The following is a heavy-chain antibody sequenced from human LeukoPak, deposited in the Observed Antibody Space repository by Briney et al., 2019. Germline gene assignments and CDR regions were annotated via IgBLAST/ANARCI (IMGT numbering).Heavy chain of an antibody. CDR2: ISLSSSTI. V-gene: IGHV3-48*02. CDR3: AAPTSYYSFDY. Sequence: GGSLRLSCEASGFTFSAYSMNWVRQAPGKGLEWVSYISLSSSTIYYADSVKGRFTISRDNAKNSLYLQMNSLGDEDTAVYYCAAPTSYYSFDYWGQDTLDPVSS. CDR1: GFTFSAYS. D-gene: IGHD2-21*01. J-gene: IGHJ4*02.